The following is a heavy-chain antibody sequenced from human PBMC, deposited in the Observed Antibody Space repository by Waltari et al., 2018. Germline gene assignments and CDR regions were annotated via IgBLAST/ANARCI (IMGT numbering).Heavy chain of an antibody. V-gene: IGHV3-74*01. J-gene: IGHJ6*03. CDR2: SSGDASSI. Sequence: EMHVVESGGGLVQPGGSLRLSCEASGFTFSSHWMHWVRQAPGKGLAWVSRSSGDASSIAYADSVRGRFFISRDNAKNTLYLQMNSLRAEDTGIYYCAREDVSYAACSLMDVWGKGTTVTVSS. D-gene: IGHD2-15*01. CDR3: AREDVSYAACSLMDV. CDR1: GFTFSSHW.